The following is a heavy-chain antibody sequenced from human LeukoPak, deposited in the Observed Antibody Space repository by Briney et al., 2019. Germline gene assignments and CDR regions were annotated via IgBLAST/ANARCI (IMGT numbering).Heavy chain of an antibody. J-gene: IGHJ4*02. CDR2: ISYDGKKN. V-gene: IGHV3-30*03. CDR3: VRGSKIRGVLPEGEFDY. Sequence: PGGSLRLSCAASGFTFGHFAMHWVRQAPGKGLEWVAVISYDGKKNYYADSVKGRFTLTRDDSANTLYLQMNSLRAEDTAVYYCVRGSKIRGVLPEGEFDYWGQGALVTVSS. CDR1: GFTFGHFA. D-gene: IGHD3-10*01.